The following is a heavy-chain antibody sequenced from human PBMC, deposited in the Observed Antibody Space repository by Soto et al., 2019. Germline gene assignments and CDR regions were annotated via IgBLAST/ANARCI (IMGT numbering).Heavy chain of an antibody. CDR3: AREQWLAYYFDY. CDR2: IYYSGST. CDR1: GGSISSGGYY. J-gene: IGHJ4*02. D-gene: IGHD6-19*01. V-gene: IGHV4-31*03. Sequence: PSETLSLTCTVSGGSISSGGYYWSWIRQHPGKGLEWIGYIYYSGSTYYNPSLKSRVTISVDTSKNQFSLKLSSVTAADTAVYYCAREQWLAYYFDYWGQGTLVTVSS.